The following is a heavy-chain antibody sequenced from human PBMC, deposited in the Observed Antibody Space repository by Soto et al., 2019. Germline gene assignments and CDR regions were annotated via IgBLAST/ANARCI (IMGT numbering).Heavy chain of an antibody. Sequence: GGSLRLSCAASGFTFSTYWIHWVRQAPGKGLVWVSLINNDGSYTNYADSVKGRFTISRDNAKNTLYLQMNSLRPEDTAVYYCAKLDSSGWYYFDYWGQGTLVTVSS. V-gene: IGHV3-74*01. CDR2: INNDGSYT. CDR3: AKLDSSGWYYFDY. J-gene: IGHJ4*02. D-gene: IGHD6-19*01. CDR1: GFTFSTYW.